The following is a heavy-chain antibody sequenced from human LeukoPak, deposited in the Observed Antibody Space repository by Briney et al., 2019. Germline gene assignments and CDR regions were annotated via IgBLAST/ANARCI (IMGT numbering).Heavy chain of an antibody. CDR2: IYHSGST. J-gene: IGHJ6*03. D-gene: IGHD6-19*01. CDR3: AREAVADYMDV. CDR1: GYSISSGYY. V-gene: IGHV4-38-2*02. Sequence: SETLSLTCAVSGYSISSGYYWGWIRQPPGKGLGWIGSIYHSGSTYYDPSLKSRVTISVDTSKNQFSLKLSSVTAADTAVYYCAREAVADYMDVWGKGTTVTVSS.